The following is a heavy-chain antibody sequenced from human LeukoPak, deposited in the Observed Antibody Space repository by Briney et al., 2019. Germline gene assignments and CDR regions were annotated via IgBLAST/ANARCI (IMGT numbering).Heavy chain of an antibody. V-gene: IGHV1-2*06. CDR2: INPNSGGT. Sequence: VTSVKVSCKASGYTFTGYYMHWARQAPGQGLEWMGRINPNSGGTNYAQKFQGRVTMTRDTSISTAYMELSRLRSDDTAVYYCAVVDTAMVTFDYWGQGTLVTVSS. D-gene: IGHD5-18*01. CDR3: AVVDTAMVTFDY. J-gene: IGHJ4*02. CDR1: GYTFTGYY.